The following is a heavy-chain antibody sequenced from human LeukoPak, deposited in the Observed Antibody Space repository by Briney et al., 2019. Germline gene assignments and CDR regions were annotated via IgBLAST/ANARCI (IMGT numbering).Heavy chain of an antibody. CDR1: GYTFTGYY. V-gene: IGHV1-2*02. D-gene: IGHD6-19*01. CDR3: ARLGYSSGGDY. CDR2: INPNSGGT. Sequence: GASVKVSCKASGYTFTGYYVHWVRQAPGQGLEWMGWINPNSGGTNYAQKFQGRVTMTRDTSISTAYMDLSRLRYDDTAVYYCARLGYSSGGDYWGQGTLVTVSS. J-gene: IGHJ4*02.